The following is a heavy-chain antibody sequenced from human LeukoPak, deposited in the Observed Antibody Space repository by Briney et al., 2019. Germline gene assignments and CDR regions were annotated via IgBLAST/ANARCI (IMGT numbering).Heavy chain of an antibody. V-gene: IGHV1-69*05. CDR3: ARLGSSGSAQYFQD. J-gene: IGHJ1*01. CDR2: IIPIFGTA. D-gene: IGHD6-19*01. CDR1: GGTFISYA. Sequence: SVKVSCKASGGTFISYAISWVRQAPGQGLEWMGGIIPIFGTANYAQKFQGRVTITTDESTSTAYMELSSLRSEDTAVYYCARLGSSGSAQYFQDWGQGTLVTVSS.